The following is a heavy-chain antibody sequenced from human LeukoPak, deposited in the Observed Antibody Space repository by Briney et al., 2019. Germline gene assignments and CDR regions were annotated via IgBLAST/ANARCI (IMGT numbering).Heavy chain of an antibody. CDR1: GFTFSSHE. CDR2: ISTSGDTI. J-gene: IGHJ2*01. Sequence: PGGSLRLSCAASGFTFSSHEMNWVRQAPGKGLEWVSYISTSGDTIYSADSVKGRFTISRDNAKNSLYLQMNSLRAEDTAVYYCAGVSYCGSDCYPWYFDLWGRGTLVTVSS. CDR3: AGVSYCGSDCYPWYFDL. V-gene: IGHV3-48*03. D-gene: IGHD2-21*02.